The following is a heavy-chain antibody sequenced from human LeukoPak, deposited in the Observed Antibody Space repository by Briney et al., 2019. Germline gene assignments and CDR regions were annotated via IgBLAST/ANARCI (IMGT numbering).Heavy chain of an antibody. Sequence: PGGSLRLSCAASGFTFDDYAMHWARQAPGKGLEWVSGISWNSGSIGYADSVKGRFTISRDNAKNSLYLQMNSLRAEDTALYYCAKEGQWLVLGHWFDPWGQGTLVTVSS. V-gene: IGHV3-9*01. CDR3: AKEGQWLVLGHWFDP. D-gene: IGHD6-19*01. CDR1: GFTFDDYA. J-gene: IGHJ5*02. CDR2: ISWNSGSI.